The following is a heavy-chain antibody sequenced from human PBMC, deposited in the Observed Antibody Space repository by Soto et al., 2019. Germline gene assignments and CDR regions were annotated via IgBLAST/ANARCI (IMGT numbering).Heavy chain of an antibody. CDR3: ARDLSEVAAAGTGSVYGMDV. J-gene: IGHJ6*02. V-gene: IGHV1-69*13. Sequence: SVKVSCKASGGTFSSYAISWVRQAPGQGLEWMGGIIPIFGTANYAQKFQGRVTITADESTSTAYMELSSLRSEDTAVYYCARDLSEVAAAGTGSVYGMDVWGQGTTVTVSS. CDR1: GGTFSSYA. CDR2: IIPIFGTA. D-gene: IGHD6-13*01.